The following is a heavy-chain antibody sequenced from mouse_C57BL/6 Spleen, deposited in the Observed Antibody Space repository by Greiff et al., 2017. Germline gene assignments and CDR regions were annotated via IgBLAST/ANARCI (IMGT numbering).Heavy chain of an antibody. J-gene: IGHJ3*01. CDR3: ARHEEYSNWFAY. V-gene: IGHV1-62-2*01. Sequence: VQLQQSGAELVKPGASVKLSCKASGYTFTEYTIHWVKQRSGQGLEWIGCFYPGSGSIKYNEKFKDKATVNADKSSSTVYMALSRLTSEDSAVYCCARHEEYSNWFAYWGQGTLVTVSA. D-gene: IGHD2-5*01. CDR1: GYTFTEYT. CDR2: FYPGSGSI.